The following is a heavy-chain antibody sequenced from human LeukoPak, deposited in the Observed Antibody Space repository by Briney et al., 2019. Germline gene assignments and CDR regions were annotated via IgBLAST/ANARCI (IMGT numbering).Heavy chain of an antibody. V-gene: IGHV4-4*07. Sequence: SSETLSLTWTLSGRSMSSYYCRWIRQPAGGGLEWIGRIYPSGSTNYNPSLKRRVTMSVDTSKNQFSLKLSSVTAADTAVYYCARGLLRYFDWLLDWGQGTLVTVPS. CDR1: GRSMSSYY. D-gene: IGHD3-9*01. CDR2: IYPSGST. J-gene: IGHJ4*02. CDR3: ARGLLRYFDWLLD.